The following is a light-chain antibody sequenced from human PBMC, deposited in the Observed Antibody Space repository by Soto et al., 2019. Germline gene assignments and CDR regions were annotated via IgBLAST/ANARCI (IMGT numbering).Light chain of an antibody. CDR1: QSISSY. Sequence: DIQLTQSPSFLSASVGDRVTITCRASQSISSYLAWYQQKPGKAPKLLIYAASTLQSGVPSRFSGSGSGTDFTLTISSLQPEDFANYYCQQIKVPSPFTFGPGTKVDIK. V-gene: IGKV1-9*01. CDR3: QQIKVPSPFT. CDR2: AAS. J-gene: IGKJ3*01.